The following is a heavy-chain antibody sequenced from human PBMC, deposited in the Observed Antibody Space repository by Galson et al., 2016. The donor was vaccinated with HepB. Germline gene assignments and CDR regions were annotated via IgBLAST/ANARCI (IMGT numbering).Heavy chain of an antibody. V-gene: IGHV5-51*01. CDR2: IHAADSHT. CDR3: ASAVNGLFWFDP. CDR1: ENSFTSHW. Sequence: QSGAEVKKPGESLKISCKASENSFTSHWIGWVRQMPGKGLEWMGIIHAADSHTKYSPSLQGHITISTDKSINTAYLQWSSLRASDTAMYYCASAVNGLFWFDPWGQGTLVTVSS. J-gene: IGHJ5*02. D-gene: IGHD3-9*01.